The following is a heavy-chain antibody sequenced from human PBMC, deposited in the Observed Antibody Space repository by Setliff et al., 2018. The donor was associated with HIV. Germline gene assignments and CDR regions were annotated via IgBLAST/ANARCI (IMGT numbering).Heavy chain of an antibody. J-gene: IGHJ6*03. CDR1: GYTFTGYY. CDR3: ATWGGSPDGYFYYYMDV. D-gene: IGHD1-26*01. CDR2: INPSSGGI. V-gene: IGHV1-2*06. Sequence: ASVKVSCKASGYTFTGYYIHWVRRAPGQGLEWMGRINPSSGGINYAPKFQGRVTMTRDKSISTAYMELSRLRSDDTAVYYCATWGGSPDGYFYYYMDVWGKGTTVTVSS.